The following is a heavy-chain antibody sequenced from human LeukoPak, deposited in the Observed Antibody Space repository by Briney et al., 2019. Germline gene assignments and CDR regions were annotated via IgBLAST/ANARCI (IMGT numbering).Heavy chain of an antibody. CDR3: ARDRVRAVAGSGGRYYYYGMDV. CDR1: GFTFSNYD. V-gene: IGHV3-33*01. CDR2: IWYDGSNK. D-gene: IGHD6-19*01. Sequence: PGRSLRLSCAASGFTFSNYDMHWVRQAPGKGLEWVAVIWYDGSNKYYADSVKGRFTISRDNSKNTLYLQMNSLRAEDTAVYYCARDRVRAVAGSGGRYYYYGMDVWGQGTTVTVSS. J-gene: IGHJ6*02.